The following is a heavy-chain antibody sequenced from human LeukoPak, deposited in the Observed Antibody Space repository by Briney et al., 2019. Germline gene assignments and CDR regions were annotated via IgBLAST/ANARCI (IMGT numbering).Heavy chain of an antibody. J-gene: IGHJ5*02. D-gene: IGHD2-2*01. CDR1: GGSISSYY. Sequence: SETLSLTCTVSGGSISSYYWSWIRQPPGKGLEWMGYIYYSGSTNYNPSLKSRVTISVDTSKNQFSLKLSSVTAADTAVYYCAREICSSTSCAGNWFDPWGQGTLVTVSS. CDR3: AREICSSTSCAGNWFDP. V-gene: IGHV4-59*01. CDR2: IYYSGST.